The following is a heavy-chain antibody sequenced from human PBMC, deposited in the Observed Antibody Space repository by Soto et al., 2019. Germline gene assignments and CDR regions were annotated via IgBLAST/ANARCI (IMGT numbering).Heavy chain of an antibody. CDR3: ARIVESGYTIDFDL. V-gene: IGHV4-30-4*01. Sequence: QVQLQESGPGLVKPSQTLSLTCTVPGGSISSGDYYWTWIRQPPGKGLEWIGYIYYSGSTNYNPSLSSRVNISVDTSKTQFSLNLSSVTAADTAVYYCARIVESGYTIDFDLWGRGTLVTVSS. D-gene: IGHD3-16*02. J-gene: IGHJ2*01. CDR2: IYYSGST. CDR1: GGSISSGDYY.